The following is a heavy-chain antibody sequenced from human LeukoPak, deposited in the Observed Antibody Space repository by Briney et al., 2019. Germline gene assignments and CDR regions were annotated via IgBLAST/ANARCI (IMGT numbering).Heavy chain of an antibody. D-gene: IGHD5-12*01. Sequence: GGSLRLSCAASGFTCSRYWMHWVRQAPGKGLVWVSRIDSDGNSRTYADSVKGRFTISRDNAKNTLYLQVNSLRAEDTAVYYCARAISGYYYFDYWGQGILVTVSS. CDR1: GFTCSRYW. CDR2: IDSDGNSR. J-gene: IGHJ4*02. CDR3: ARAISGYYYFDY. V-gene: IGHV3-74*01.